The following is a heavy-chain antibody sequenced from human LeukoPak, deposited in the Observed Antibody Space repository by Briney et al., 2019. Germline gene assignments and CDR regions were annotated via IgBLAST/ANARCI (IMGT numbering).Heavy chain of an antibody. CDR3: ARHSLSKSSYGLDY. J-gene: IGHJ4*02. CDR1: GGSFSSYY. CDR2: ISYSGST. V-gene: IGHV4-59*08. Sequence: SETLSLTCAVYGGSFSSYYWTWIRQPPGKGLEWIGYISYSGSTNYNPSLKSRVTISVDTSKNQFSLKLSSVTAADTAVYYCARHSLSKSSYGLDYWGQGTLVTVSS. D-gene: IGHD1-26*01.